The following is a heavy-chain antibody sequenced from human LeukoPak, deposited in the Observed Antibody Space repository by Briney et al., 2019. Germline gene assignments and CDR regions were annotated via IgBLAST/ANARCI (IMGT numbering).Heavy chain of an antibody. CDR3: ARLNNWGSEYYFDY. D-gene: IGHD7-27*01. CDR1: GGSISSDY. CDR2: IYYTGST. Sequence: SETLSLTCTASGGSISSDYWSWIRQPPGKGLEWIGYIYYTGSTKYNPSLKSRVTLSVDTSKNQFSVKLSSVTAADTSVYYCARLNNWGSEYYFDYWGQGTLVTVSS. V-gene: IGHV4-59*08. J-gene: IGHJ4*02.